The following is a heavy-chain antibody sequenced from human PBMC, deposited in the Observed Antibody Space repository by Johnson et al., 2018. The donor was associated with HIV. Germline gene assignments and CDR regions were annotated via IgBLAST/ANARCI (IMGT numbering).Heavy chain of an antibody. Sequence: QVQLVESGGGVVQPGRSLRLSCEASGFSFSEYSVNWVRQAPGKGLEWVAVTSYDGTNKYYTDSVKGRLTISRANSKKTLYLQMNSLRAEDTAVYYCARDRRDDFWSGYSHGFDIWGQGTMVTVSS. CDR2: TSYDGTNK. V-gene: IGHV3-30*04. D-gene: IGHD3-3*01. CDR1: GFSFSEYS. CDR3: ARDRRDDFWSGYSHGFDI. J-gene: IGHJ3*02.